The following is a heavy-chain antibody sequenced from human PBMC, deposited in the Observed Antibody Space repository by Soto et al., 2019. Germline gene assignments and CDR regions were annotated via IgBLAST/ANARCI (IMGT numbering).Heavy chain of an antibody. CDR3: AKGLLNGRWYAAD. D-gene: IGHD6-13*01. V-gene: IGHV3-23*01. CDR2: ITTNGHT. CDR1: GFTFSNCV. Sequence: EVHLLESGGVLVQPGESLRLSCATSGFTFSNCVMTWVRQPPGKRLEWVSVITTNGHTDYADSVKGRFTISRDNSKNTVYLKMNSLRAEDTAVYYCAKGLLNGRWYAADWGQGTLVTVSS. J-gene: IGHJ4*02.